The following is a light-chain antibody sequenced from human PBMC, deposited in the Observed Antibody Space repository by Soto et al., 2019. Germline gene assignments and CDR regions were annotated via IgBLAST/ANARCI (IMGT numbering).Light chain of an antibody. CDR3: QQRSSWTCT. J-gene: IGKJ1*01. Sequence: EIVLTQSPATLSLSPGERSTLSCRASQSVSSYLAWYQQKPGQAPRLLIYDASNRATGIPARFSGRGSGTVFTLTISSLEPEDFAVYYCQQRSSWTCTFGQGTKVEIK. CDR2: DAS. CDR1: QSVSSY. V-gene: IGKV3-11*01.